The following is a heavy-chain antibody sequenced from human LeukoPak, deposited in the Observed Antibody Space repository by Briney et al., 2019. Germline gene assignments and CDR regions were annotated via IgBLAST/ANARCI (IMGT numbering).Heavy chain of an antibody. CDR2: ISAYNGNT. Sequence: ASVKVSCKASGYTFTSYGISWVRQAPGQGLEWMGWISAYNGNTNYAQKLQGRVTMTTDTSTSTAYMELRSLRSDDTAVYYCARPALIGVPASGSWFDPWGQGTLVTVSS. CDR3: ARPALIGVPASGSWFDP. J-gene: IGHJ5*02. CDR1: GYTFTSYG. V-gene: IGHV1-18*01. D-gene: IGHD2-2*01.